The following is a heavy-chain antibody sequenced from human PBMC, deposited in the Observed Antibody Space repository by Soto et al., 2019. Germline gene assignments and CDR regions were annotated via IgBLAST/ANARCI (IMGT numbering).Heavy chain of an antibody. D-gene: IGHD3-3*01. V-gene: IGHV4-30-4*01. CDR2: IYYSGST. CDR3: ARGNDFWGGPYYYYYYGMDV. J-gene: IGHJ6*02. Sequence: SETLSLTCTVSGGSISSGDYYWSWIRQPPGKGLEWIGYIYYSGSTYYNPSLKSRVTISVDTSKNQFSLKLSSVTAADTAVYYCARGNDFWGGPYYYYYYGMDVWGQGTTVTVSS. CDR1: GGSISSGDYY.